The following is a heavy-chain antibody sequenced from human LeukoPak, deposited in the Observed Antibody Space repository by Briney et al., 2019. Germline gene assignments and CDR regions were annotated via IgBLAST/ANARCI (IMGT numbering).Heavy chain of an antibody. CDR1: GFTFSSYW. Sequence: GGSLRLSCAASGFTFSSYWMSWVRQAPGKGLEWVANIKQDGSEKYYVDSVKGRFTISRDNAKNSLYLQMNSLRAEDTAVYYCARALVATIKGGGFVDYWGQGTLVTVSS. V-gene: IGHV3-7*01. D-gene: IGHD5-12*01. CDR2: IKQDGSEK. J-gene: IGHJ4*02. CDR3: ARALVATIKGGGFVDY.